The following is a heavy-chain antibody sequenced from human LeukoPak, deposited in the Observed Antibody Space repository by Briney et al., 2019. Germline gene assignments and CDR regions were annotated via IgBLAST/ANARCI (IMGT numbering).Heavy chain of an antibody. V-gene: IGHV4-34*01. CDR2: INHSGST. Sequence: RASETLSLTCTVSGGSISSYYWSWIRQPPGKGLEWIGEINHSGSTNYNPSLKSRVTISVDTSKNQFSLKLSSVTAADTAVYYCARGKDYDSSGYYYSRKYYFDYWGQGTLVTVSS. CDR1: GGSISSYY. D-gene: IGHD3-22*01. CDR3: ARGKDYDSSGYYYSRKYYFDY. J-gene: IGHJ4*02.